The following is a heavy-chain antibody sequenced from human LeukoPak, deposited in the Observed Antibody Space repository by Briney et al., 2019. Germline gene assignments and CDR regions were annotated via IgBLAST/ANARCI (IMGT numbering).Heavy chain of an antibody. Sequence: GGSLRLSCAASGFKFNDYGMSWVRQVPGKGLEWVSGINWNGGSRGYADSVKGRFTISRDNAKNSVYLQMNSLRSEDTAFYHCARDRCSSTSCYNTPNWFDPWGQGTLVTVSS. CDR2: INWNGGSR. V-gene: IGHV3-20*01. D-gene: IGHD2-2*02. CDR1: GFKFNDYG. CDR3: ARDRCSSTSCYNTPNWFDP. J-gene: IGHJ5*02.